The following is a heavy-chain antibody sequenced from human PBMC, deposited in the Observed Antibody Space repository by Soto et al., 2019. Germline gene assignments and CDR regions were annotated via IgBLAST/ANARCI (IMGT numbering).Heavy chain of an antibody. CDR3: ASEKYNWKL. V-gene: IGHV4-59*01. Sequence: PSETLSLTCTVSGVSITPYYWTWIRHPPGKGLEWIGYVYHTGNTYYNPSLKSRVTISLDTSKNQVSLRLKSVTAADTAVYYGASEKYNWKLWGQRTMVTVSS. CDR1: GVSITPYY. J-gene: IGHJ4*02. CDR2: VYHTGNT. D-gene: IGHD1-20*01.